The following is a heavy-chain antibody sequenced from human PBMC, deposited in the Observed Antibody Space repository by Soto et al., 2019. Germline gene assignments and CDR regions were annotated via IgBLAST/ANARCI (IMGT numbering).Heavy chain of an antibody. CDR2: IWYDGSNK. V-gene: IGHV3-33*08. CDR1: GFTFSSYG. J-gene: IGHJ6*02. D-gene: IGHD3-3*01. CDR3: ARGARRYDFWSGSLVNGMDV. Sequence: GGSLRLSCAASGFTFSSYGMHWVRQAPGKGLEWVAVIWYDGSNKYYADSVKGRFTISRDNSKNTLYLQMNSLRAEDTAVYYCARGARRYDFWSGSLVNGMDVWGQGTTVTVSS.